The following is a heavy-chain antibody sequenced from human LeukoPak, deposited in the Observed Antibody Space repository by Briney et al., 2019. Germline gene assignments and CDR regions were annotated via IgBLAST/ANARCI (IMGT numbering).Heavy chain of an antibody. CDR3: AKDDSTYYDFWSGSSYFDY. V-gene: IGHV3-9*01. CDR2: ISWNSGSI. J-gene: IGHJ4*02. CDR1: GFTFDDYA. D-gene: IGHD3-3*01. Sequence: QPGRSLRLSCAASGFTFDDYAMHWVRQAPGKGLEWVSGISWNSGSIGYADSVKGRFTISRDNAKNSLYLQMNSLRAEDTALYYCAKDDSTYYDFWSGSSYFDYWGQGTLSPSPQ.